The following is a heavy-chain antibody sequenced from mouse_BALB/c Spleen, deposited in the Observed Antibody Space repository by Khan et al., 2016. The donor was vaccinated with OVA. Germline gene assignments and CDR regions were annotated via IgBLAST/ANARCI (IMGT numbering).Heavy chain of an antibody. CDR2: INPSSGYT. CDR1: GYTFTSYT. V-gene: IGHV1-4*01. D-gene: IGHD3-1*01. Sequence: QVQLKQSGAELVKPGASVKMSCKASGYTFTSYTMHWVKQRPGQGLEWIGYINPSSGYTKYNQKFKDKATLTADKSSSTAYMQLSSLTSEDSAVYYCARQSTRVAYWGQGTTLTVSS. CDR3: ARQSTRVAY. J-gene: IGHJ2*01.